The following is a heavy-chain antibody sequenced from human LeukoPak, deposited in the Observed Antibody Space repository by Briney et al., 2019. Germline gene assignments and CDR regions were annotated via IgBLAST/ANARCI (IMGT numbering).Heavy chain of an antibody. CDR3: ARDRDYYDSSGYYPLDY. D-gene: IGHD3-22*01. CDR1: GYTFTGYY. CDR2: INPNSGGT. J-gene: IGHJ4*02. V-gene: IGHV1-2*02. Sequence: RASVKVSCKASGYTFTGYYIHWVRQAPGQGLEWVGWINPNSGGTNYAQKFQGRVTMTRDTSISTAYMELTRLRSDDTAVYYCARDRDYYDSSGYYPLDYWGQGSLVTVSS.